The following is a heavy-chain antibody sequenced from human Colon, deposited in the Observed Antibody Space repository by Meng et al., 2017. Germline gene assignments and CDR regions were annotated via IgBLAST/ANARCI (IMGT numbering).Heavy chain of an antibody. CDR2: IYHSGST. CDR1: GDSVSGGSFF. V-gene: IGHV4-61*01. D-gene: IGHD2-21*01. J-gene: IGHJ4*02. Sequence: QGQLQAAGPGLVMPSQTLSLTYTCSGDSVSGGSFFWSWIRQPPGKGREWIGYIYHSGSTNYNPSLQSRVTISLDTSKNQFSLKLSSVTAADTAVYYCARAGLHSYYFDFWGQGTLVTVSS. CDR3: ARAGLHSYYFDF.